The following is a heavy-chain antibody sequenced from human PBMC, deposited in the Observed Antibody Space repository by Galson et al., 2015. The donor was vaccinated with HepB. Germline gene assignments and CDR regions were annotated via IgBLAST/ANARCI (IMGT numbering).Heavy chain of an antibody. J-gene: IGHJ4*01. D-gene: IGHD1-1*01. V-gene: IGHV1-46*01. CDR3: ARGSATTAKAKYYFDY. CDR1: GYSLISHY. Sequence: SCKASGYSLISHYVHWVRQAPGQGLEWLGIIHPSSGNTNYGQNYRARVTMTRDTSTNTVYMELSSLGFEDTAVYYCARGSATTAKAKYYFDYWGQGTLVAVSS. CDR2: IHPSSGNT.